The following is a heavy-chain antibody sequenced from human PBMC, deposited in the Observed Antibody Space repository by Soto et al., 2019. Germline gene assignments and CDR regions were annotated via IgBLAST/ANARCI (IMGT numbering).Heavy chain of an antibody. Sequence: GESLKVSCKTSGYSFNTFWVSWVRQVPGKGLEWMGRIDPGDSNTNYSPSLQGHVTLSVDKSIGTAYLQWSSLKASDTGIYYCARQGGYYYYGMDVWGQGTAVTVSS. V-gene: IGHV5-10-1*01. CDR3: ARQGGYYYYGMDV. J-gene: IGHJ6*02. D-gene: IGHD2-15*01. CDR1: GYSFNTFW. CDR2: IDPGDSNT.